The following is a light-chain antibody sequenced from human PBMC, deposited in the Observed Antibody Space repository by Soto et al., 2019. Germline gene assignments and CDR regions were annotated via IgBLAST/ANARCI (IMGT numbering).Light chain of an antibody. Sequence: QSVLTQPASVSGFPGQSITISCTGISSDAGSYNLVSWYQQYPGKAPKLMIYEVSKWPSGVSNRFSGSKSGNTASLTIFGLQAEDEADYYCCSYGGHSSVIFGGGTQLTVL. CDR3: CSYGGHSSVI. CDR1: SSDAGSYNL. V-gene: IGLV2-23*02. J-gene: IGLJ2*01. CDR2: EVS.